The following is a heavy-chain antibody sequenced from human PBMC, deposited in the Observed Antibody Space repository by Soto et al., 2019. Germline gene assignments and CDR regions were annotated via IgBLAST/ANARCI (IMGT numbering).Heavy chain of an antibody. CDR2: IYSSGTT. V-gene: IGHV4-4*07. CDR1: GGAISGHY. CDR3: ARNFDTAATGTAFDS. Sequence: PSETLSLTCSVSGGAISGHYGSWIRLPAGRRLQWVGRIYSSGTTNYHPSLKSRVRMSVATDRNSFSLRLDSVTAADTAVYYCARNFDTAATGTAFDSWGRGVLVTVSS. J-gene: IGHJ4*02. D-gene: IGHD3-9*01.